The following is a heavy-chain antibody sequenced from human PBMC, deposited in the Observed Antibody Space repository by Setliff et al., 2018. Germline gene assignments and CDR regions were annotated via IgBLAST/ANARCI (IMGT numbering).Heavy chain of an antibody. CDR2: INGGNGNT. V-gene: IGHV1-3*01. Sequence: ASVKVSCKASGYSFSTYAMHWVRQAPGQRLEWMGWINGGNGNTKYSQKFQGRITITRDTSASTAYMEMSSLRSEDTAVYYCARDREYCSRTSCYIDYWGQGALGTSPQ. D-gene: IGHD2-2*02. CDR3: ARDREYCSRTSCYIDY. CDR1: GYSFSTYA. J-gene: IGHJ4*02.